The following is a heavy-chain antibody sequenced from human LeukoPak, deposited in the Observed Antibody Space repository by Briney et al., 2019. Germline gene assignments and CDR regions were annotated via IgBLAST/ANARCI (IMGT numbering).Heavy chain of an antibody. Sequence: PGGSLRLSCAVSGITFSRHWMYWVRQAPGKGLVWVSRIMSDGSRTSYADSVKGRFTISRDNAKNTLYLQMNSLRAEDTAVYYCTRGYSTTPGDYWGQGTLVTVSS. CDR2: IMSDGSRT. D-gene: IGHD2-15*01. V-gene: IGHV3-74*01. CDR3: TRGYSTTPGDY. CDR1: GITFSRHW. J-gene: IGHJ4*02.